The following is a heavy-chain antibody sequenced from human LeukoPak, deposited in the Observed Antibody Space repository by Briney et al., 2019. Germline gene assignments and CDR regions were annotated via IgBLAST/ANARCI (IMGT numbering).Heavy chain of an antibody. CDR1: GYTFTSYD. CDR3: ARGTQNCASASCYNY. Sequence: ASVKVSCKASGYTFTSYDVNWVRQATGQGLEWMGWMNPNSGNTGYAQSFQGRVTMTRDTSTSTAYMELTSLTSDDTAVYFCARGTQNCASASCYNYWGQGTLVTVSS. V-gene: IGHV1-8*01. CDR2: MNPNSGNT. J-gene: IGHJ4*02. D-gene: IGHD2-2*02.